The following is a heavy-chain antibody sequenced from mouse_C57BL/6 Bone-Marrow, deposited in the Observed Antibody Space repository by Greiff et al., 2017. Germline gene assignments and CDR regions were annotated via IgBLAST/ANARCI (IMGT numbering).Heavy chain of an antibody. D-gene: IGHD3-2*02. CDR3: ARQLRGAMDY. Sequence: VKLQESGPELVKPGASVKISCKASGYAFSSSWVNWVKQRPGKGLEWIGRIYPGDGDTNYNGKFKGKATLTADKSSSTAYMQLSSLTSEDSAVYFCARQLRGAMDYWGQGTSVTVSS. CDR2: IYPGDGDT. V-gene: IGHV1-82*01. CDR1: GYAFSSSW. J-gene: IGHJ4*01.